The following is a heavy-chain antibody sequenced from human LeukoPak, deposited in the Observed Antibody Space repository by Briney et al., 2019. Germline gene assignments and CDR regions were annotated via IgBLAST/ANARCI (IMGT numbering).Heavy chain of an antibody. D-gene: IGHD3-16*01. V-gene: IGHV1-8*01. CDR1: GYTFTLYD. CDR2: MNPNSGNT. J-gene: IGHJ3*02. Sequence: GAAVKVSYKASGYTFTLYDINWVRQATGQGLEWMGWMNPNSGNTGYAQKFQGRVTMTRNTSISTAYMELSSLRSEDTAVYYCARVGPSDAFYIWGQGTMVTVSS. CDR3: ARVGPSDAFYI.